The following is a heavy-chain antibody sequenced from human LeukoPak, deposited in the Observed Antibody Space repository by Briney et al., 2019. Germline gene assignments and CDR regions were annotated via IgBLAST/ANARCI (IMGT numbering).Heavy chain of an antibody. V-gene: IGHV3-48*03. D-gene: IGHD3-9*01. J-gene: IGHJ4*02. CDR3: ARTPPDILAGYYWGGGYFDY. CDR1: GFTFSSYE. Sequence: GGSLRLSCAASGFTFSSYEMNWVRQAPGKGLEWVSYISSSGSTIYYADSVKGRFTISRDNAKNSLYLQMNSLRAEDTAVYYCARTPPDILAGYYWGGGYFDYWGQGTLVTVFS. CDR2: ISSSGSTI.